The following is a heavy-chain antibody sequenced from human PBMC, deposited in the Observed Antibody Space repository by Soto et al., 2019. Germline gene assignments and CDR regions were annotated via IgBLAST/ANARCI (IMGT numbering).Heavy chain of an antibody. CDR2: IYPGDSDT. J-gene: IGHJ6*02. CDR3: ARPQELGSRYIGADV. Sequence: PGESLKISCKGSGYNFNTYWIDWVRQVPGKGLEWMGIIYPGDSDTKYSPPFQGQVTISVDKSTNTAYLQWSSLKASDTAIYYCARPQELGSRYIGADVWGQGTTVTVSS. CDR1: GYNFNTYW. V-gene: IGHV5-51*01. D-gene: IGHD1-1*01.